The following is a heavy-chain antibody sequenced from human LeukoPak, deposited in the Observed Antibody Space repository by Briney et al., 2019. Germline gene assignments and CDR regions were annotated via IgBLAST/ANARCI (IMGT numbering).Heavy chain of an antibody. J-gene: IGHJ6*02. D-gene: IGHD3-10*01. Sequence: GASVKVSCKVSGYTLTDLSMHWVRQAPGKGLEWLGGFDPEDGETIYAQKFQGRVTLAEDTSTDTAYMELSSLRSEDTAAYYCATDISRRVRGVVYSSFGMDVWGQGTTVTVSS. CDR1: GYTLTDLS. CDR2: FDPEDGET. CDR3: ATDISRRVRGVVYSSFGMDV. V-gene: IGHV1-24*01.